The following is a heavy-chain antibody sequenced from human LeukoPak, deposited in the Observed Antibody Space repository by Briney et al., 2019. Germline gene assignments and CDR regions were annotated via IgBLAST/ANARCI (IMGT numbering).Heavy chain of an antibody. CDR2: IYHSGTT. Sequence: PSETLSLTCSVSGDSISSGGYHWSWIRQHPGKGLEWIGYIYHSGTTYYNPSRESLVSISIDTTHNPFSLKVSSVTAADTAMYFCARCDGSAKGGWFDPWGEGALVTVSS. D-gene: IGHD3-10*01. CDR1: GDSISSGGYH. J-gene: IGHJ5*02. V-gene: IGHV4-31*01. CDR3: ARCDGSAKGGWFDP.